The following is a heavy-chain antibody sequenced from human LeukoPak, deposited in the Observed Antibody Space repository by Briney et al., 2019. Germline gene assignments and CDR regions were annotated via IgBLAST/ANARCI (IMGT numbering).Heavy chain of an antibody. V-gene: IGHV3-9*01. CDR1: GFTFDDYA. CDR3: AKDYSVGATHGGIDY. Sequence: AGGSLRLSCAASGFTFDDYAMHWVRQAPGKGLEWVSGISWNSGSISYADSVKGRFTISRDNAKNSLYLQMNSLRAEDTALYYCAKDYSVGATHGGIDYWGQGTLVTVSS. J-gene: IGHJ4*02. CDR2: ISWNSGSI. D-gene: IGHD1-26*01.